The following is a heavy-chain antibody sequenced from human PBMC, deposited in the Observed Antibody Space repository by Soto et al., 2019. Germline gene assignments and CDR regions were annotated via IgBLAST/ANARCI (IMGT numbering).Heavy chain of an antibody. CDR1: GFTLSDHY. CDR3: AKDRGRGSPVSGGMDV. D-gene: IGHD3-10*01. J-gene: IGHJ6*02. Sequence: EVQLVESGGGLVQPGGSLRLSCAGSGFTLSDHYIDWVRQAPGKGLEWVGRSRDKAQGYSTAYAASVKGRFTTSRDESKNSVYLQMNSLRAEDTAVYYCAKDRGRGSPVSGGMDVWGQGTTVTVSS. CDR2: SRDKAQGYST. V-gene: IGHV3-72*01.